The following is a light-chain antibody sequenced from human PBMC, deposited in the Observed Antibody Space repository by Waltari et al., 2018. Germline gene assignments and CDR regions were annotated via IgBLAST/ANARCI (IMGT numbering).Light chain of an antibody. J-gene: IGKJ1*01. CDR3: QHYVSLPVT. Sequence: EIVLTQSPGTLSLSPGESATLSCRASQCVSRTLAWYQQKPGQAPRLLIYDASSRATGIPDRFSGSGSGTDFSLTITRLEPEDFAVYYCQHYVSLPVTFGQGTKVEIK. CDR2: DAS. V-gene: IGKV3-20*01. CDR1: QCVSRT.